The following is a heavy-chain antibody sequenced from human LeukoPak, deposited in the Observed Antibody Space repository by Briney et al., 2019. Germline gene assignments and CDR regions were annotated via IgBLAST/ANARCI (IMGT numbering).Heavy chain of an antibody. CDR1: GGSISSSSYY. Sequence: SETLSLTCTVSGGSISSSSYYWGWIRQPPGKGLEWIGSIYYSGSTYYNPSLKSRVTISVDTSKNQFSLKPSSVTAADTAVYYCARHRAYYDILIGYYTPQTNWFDPWGQGTLVTVSS. J-gene: IGHJ5*02. V-gene: IGHV4-39*01. CDR2: IYYSGST. CDR3: ARHRAYYDILIGYYTPQTNWFDP. D-gene: IGHD3-9*01.